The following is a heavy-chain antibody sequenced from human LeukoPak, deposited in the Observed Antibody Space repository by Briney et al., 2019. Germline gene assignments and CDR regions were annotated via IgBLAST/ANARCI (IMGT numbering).Heavy chain of an antibody. CDR1: GFTFSSYA. J-gene: IGHJ6*02. Sequence: GRSLRLSCAASGFTFSSYAMHWVRQAPGKGLEWVAVIWYDGSNKYYADSVKGRFTISRDNSRNTLYLQMNSLRAEDTAVYYCARVNGVDVWGQGTTVTVSS. D-gene: IGHD3-10*01. V-gene: IGHV3-33*08. CDR2: IWYDGSNK. CDR3: ARVNGVDV.